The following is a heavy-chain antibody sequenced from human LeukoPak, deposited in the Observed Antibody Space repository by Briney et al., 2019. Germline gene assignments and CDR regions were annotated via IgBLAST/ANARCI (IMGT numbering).Heavy chain of an antibody. Sequence: SETLSLTCTVSGGSISSGSYYWGGIGQPAGKGLEGIGRIYTSGSTNYNPSLKSRVTLSVDTSKNQFSLKLSSVTAADTAVYYCARVNYYDSSGYYSGLDAFDIWGQGTMVTVSS. V-gene: IGHV4-61*02. J-gene: IGHJ3*02. CDR1: GGSISSGSYY. D-gene: IGHD3-22*01. CDR2: IYTSGST. CDR3: ARVNYYDSSGYYSGLDAFDI.